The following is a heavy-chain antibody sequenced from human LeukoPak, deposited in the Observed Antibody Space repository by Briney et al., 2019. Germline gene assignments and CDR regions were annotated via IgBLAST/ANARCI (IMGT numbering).Heavy chain of an antibody. Sequence: ASVKVSCKASGYTFTNYAMNWVRQAPGQGLEWMGWINTNTGNATYAQGFTGRFVFSLDTSVSTAYLQISSLKAEDTAVYYCARGSFPAYMTTVTTRAFPFDPWGQGTLVTVSS. V-gene: IGHV7-4-1*02. D-gene: IGHD4-17*01. CDR3: ARGSFPAYMTTVTTRAFPFDP. CDR1: GYTFTNYA. J-gene: IGHJ5*02. CDR2: INTNTGNA.